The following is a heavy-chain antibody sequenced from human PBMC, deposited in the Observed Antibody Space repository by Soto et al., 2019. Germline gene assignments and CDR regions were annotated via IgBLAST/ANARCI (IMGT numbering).Heavy chain of an antibody. Sequence: QLVQSGGSGVQTGRSLTHSCEGSGFNFASHGIHWVRQAPGKVLEWVAVISYDGSNKYYVDSVKGRFTISRDNFKNAVSLQVNRLRPEDMALYYGASDRTAIFAEGAWLEFWGQGTLVTVSS. CDR3: ASDRTAIFAEGAWLEF. J-gene: IGHJ4*02. CDR2: ISYDGSNK. V-gene: IGHV3-30*03. CDR1: GFNFASHG. D-gene: IGHD3-3*01.